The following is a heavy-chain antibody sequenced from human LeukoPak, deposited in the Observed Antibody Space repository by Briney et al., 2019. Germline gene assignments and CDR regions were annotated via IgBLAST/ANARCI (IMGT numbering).Heavy chain of an antibody. CDR2: ISSSSSYI. CDR3: ASSISSSWARGFDP. D-gene: IGHD6-13*01. V-gene: IGHV3-21*01. Sequence: GGSLRLSCAASGFTFSSYSMNWVRQAPGKGLEWVSSISSSSSYIYYADSVKGRFTISRDNAKNSLYLQMNSLRAEDTAVYYCASSISSSWARGFDPWGQGTLVTVSS. CDR1: GFTFSSYS. J-gene: IGHJ5*02.